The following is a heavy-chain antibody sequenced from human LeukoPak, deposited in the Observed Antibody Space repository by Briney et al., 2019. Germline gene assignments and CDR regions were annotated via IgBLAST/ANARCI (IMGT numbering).Heavy chain of an antibody. V-gene: IGHV3-23*01. D-gene: IGHD1-14*01. CDR3: AREVWGPEY. CDR1: GFTFSSYA. CDR2: ISGSSAKT. J-gene: IGHJ4*02. Sequence: GGSLRLSCAASGFTFSSYAMTWVRQAPGKGLEWVSGISGSSAKTYYADSVKGRFTSSRDNSKNTLYLQMSSLRAEDTAVYYCAREVWGPEYWGQGTLVTVSS.